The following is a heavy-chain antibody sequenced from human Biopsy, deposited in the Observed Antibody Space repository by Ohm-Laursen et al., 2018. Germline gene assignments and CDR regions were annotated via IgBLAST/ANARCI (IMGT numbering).Heavy chain of an antibody. Sequence: SDTLSLTCTVSGVSISSGPYYWGWIRQLPGKGLEWIGHIFYSGTTSYNPSHKSRITISVDTSKTQFSLRLSSVTAADTAVYYCARFQAGTIEVYWGQGTLVTVSS. J-gene: IGHJ4*02. CDR2: IFYSGTT. D-gene: IGHD3-3*01. V-gene: IGHV4-39*01. CDR3: ARFQAGTIEVY. CDR1: GVSISSGPYY.